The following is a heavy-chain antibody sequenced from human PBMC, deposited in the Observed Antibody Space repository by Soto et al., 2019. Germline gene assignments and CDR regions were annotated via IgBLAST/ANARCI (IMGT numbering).Heavy chain of an antibody. CDR2: VSIGCST. Sequence: GGSRRLSCSSCVCTFISCCICGLLQGPGKGLEWVAGVSIGCSTHYADSVRGIFTISRDNSKNTLSLQMNSLTAEDTAVYFCAKSSGDGGHFEYCGKRALVTVSS. J-gene: IGHJ4*02. D-gene: IGHD6-25*01. CDR3: AKSSGDGGHFEY. CDR1: VCTFISCC. V-gene: IGHV3-23*01.